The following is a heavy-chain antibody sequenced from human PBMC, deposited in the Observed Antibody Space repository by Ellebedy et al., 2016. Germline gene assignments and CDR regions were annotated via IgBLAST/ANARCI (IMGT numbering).Heavy chain of an antibody. Sequence: GESLKISXAASGFTFSSYSMNWVRQAPGKGLEWVSYISSSSSTIYYADSVKGRFTISRDNAKNSLYLQMNSLRAEDTAVYYCARDGILELQDAFDIWGQGTMVTVSS. V-gene: IGHV3-48*01. CDR2: ISSSSSTI. CDR3: ARDGILELQDAFDI. J-gene: IGHJ3*02. D-gene: IGHD1-7*01. CDR1: GFTFSSYS.